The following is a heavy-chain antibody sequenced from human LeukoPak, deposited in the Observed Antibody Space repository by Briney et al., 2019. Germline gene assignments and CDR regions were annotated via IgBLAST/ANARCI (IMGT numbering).Heavy chain of an antibody. Sequence: GASVKVSCKASGYTFTGYYMHWVRQAPGQGLEWMGWISAYNGNTNYAQKLQGRVTMTTDTSTSTAYMELRSLRSDDTAVYYCARNSNWGWDYYYYMDVWGKGTTVTISS. CDR2: ISAYNGNT. J-gene: IGHJ6*03. D-gene: IGHD7-27*01. V-gene: IGHV1-18*04. CDR1: GYTFTGYY. CDR3: ARNSNWGWDYYYYMDV.